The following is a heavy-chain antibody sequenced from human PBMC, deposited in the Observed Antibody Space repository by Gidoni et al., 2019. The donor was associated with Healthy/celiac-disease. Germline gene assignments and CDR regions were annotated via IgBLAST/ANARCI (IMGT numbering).Heavy chain of an antibody. Sequence: EVQLLESGGGLVQPGGSLRLSCAASGFTFSSYAMSWVRQAPGKGLEWVSAISGSGGSTYYADSVKGRFTISRDNSKNTLYLQMNSLRAEDTAVYYCAKEGLDFWSGYYTPNWFDPWGQGTLVTVSS. CDR2: ISGSGGST. CDR3: AKEGLDFWSGYYTPNWFDP. J-gene: IGHJ5*02. CDR1: GFTFSSYA. V-gene: IGHV3-23*01. D-gene: IGHD3-3*01.